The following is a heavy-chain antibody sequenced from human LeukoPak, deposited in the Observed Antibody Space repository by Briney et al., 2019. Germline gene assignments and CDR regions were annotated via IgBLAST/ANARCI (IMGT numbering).Heavy chain of an antibody. D-gene: IGHD2-2*01. CDR1: GGSVSSYY. V-gene: IGHV4-59*02. CDR3: ARDQEAYCSSTSCYEYYYYMDV. CDR2: IYYRGSA. J-gene: IGHJ6*03. Sequence: SETLYLTCTVSGGSVSSYYWSWIQQPPGKGLEWIGYIYYRGSANYNPSLKSRVTLSGDTSKNQFSLKLSSVTAADTAVYYCARDQEAYCSSTSCYEYYYYMDVWGKGTTVTISS.